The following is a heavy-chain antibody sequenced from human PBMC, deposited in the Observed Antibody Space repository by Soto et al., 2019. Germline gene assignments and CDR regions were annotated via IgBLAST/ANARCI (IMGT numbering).Heavy chain of an antibody. V-gene: IGHV3-23*01. Sequence: VQLLESGGDLVQPGESLRLFCAASGFTFSSYAMSWVRQAPGKGLGWISGISGSDGSTYYADSVKGRFTISRDNSNTLSLQMNSLRAEDTAVYYCAKMGGDYVTRRVRGAVHYFDYWGQGTLVTVSS. J-gene: IGHJ4*02. CDR1: GFTFSSYA. CDR2: ISGSDGST. CDR3: AKMGGDYVTRRVRGAVHYFDY. D-gene: IGHD4-17*01.